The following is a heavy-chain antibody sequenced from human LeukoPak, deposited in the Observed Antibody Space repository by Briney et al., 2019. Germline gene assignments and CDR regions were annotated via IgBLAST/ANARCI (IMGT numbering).Heavy chain of an antibody. V-gene: IGHV3-23*01. Sequence: GGSLRLSCAASGFTFSGFAMSWVRRTPGKGQEWVSGISGSGDNTLYAASVKGRFTISRDSSKNTLYLEMNSLRAEDTAIYYCAKMKGHPLQKYYMDVWGQGTTVTVSS. D-gene: IGHD2/OR15-2a*01. CDR1: GFTFSGFA. CDR3: AKMKGHPLQKYYMDV. J-gene: IGHJ6*01. CDR2: ISGSGDNT.